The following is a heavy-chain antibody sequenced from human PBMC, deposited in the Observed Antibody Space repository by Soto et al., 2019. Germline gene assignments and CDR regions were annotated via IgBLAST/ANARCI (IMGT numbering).Heavy chain of an antibody. CDR2: ISYSGST. V-gene: IGHV4-59*01. J-gene: IGHJ2*01. CDR3: ARGPLLTGYSMDWDFDL. Sequence: QVQLQESGPGLVKPSETLSLTCTVSGGSISHFYWSWIRRPPGKGLEWIGYISYSGSTNYNPSLKSRVTISLDTSKNLFSLKLSSVTATDTAVYYCARGPLLTGYSMDWDFDLWGRGTLVTVSS. D-gene: IGHD3-9*01. CDR1: GGSISHFY.